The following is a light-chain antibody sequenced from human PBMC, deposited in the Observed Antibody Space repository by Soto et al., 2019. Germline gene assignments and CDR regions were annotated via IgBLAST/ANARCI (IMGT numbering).Light chain of an antibody. J-gene: IGLJ1*01. CDR1: SGHSNYA. CDR2: VNSDGSH. CDR3: QTWGTGIRV. V-gene: IGLV4-69*01. Sequence: QSVLTQSPSASASLGASVKLTCTLSSGHSNYAIAWHQQQPEKGPRYLMKVNSDGSHRKGDKIPDRFSGSSSGAQRYLTISSLQSEDEADYYCQTWGTGIRVFGTGTKLTVL.